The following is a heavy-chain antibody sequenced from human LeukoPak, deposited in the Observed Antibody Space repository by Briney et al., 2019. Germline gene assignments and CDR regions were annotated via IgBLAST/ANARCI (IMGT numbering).Heavy chain of an antibody. D-gene: IGHD3-22*01. J-gene: IGHJ5*02. CDR2: ISYDGSNK. Sequence: GGSLRLSCAASGFTFSSYGMHWVRQAPGKGLEWVAVISYDGSNKYYADSVKGRSTISRDNSKNTLYLQMNSLRAEDTAVYYCARDLGQYYDTSDNWFDPWGQGTLVTVSS. CDR3: ARDLGQYYDTSDNWFDP. CDR1: GFTFSSYG. V-gene: IGHV3-30*03.